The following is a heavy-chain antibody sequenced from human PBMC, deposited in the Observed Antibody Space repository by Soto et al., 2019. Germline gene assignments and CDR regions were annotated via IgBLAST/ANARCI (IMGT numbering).Heavy chain of an antibody. V-gene: IGHV3-30*18. Sequence: VGSLRLSCAASGFTFSSYGMHWVRQAPGKGLEWVAVISYDGSNKYCADSVKGRFTISRDNSKNTLYLQMNSLRAEDTAVYYCAKVYSSSSGGDYWGQGTLVTVSS. D-gene: IGHD6-6*01. CDR1: GFTFSSYG. J-gene: IGHJ4*02. CDR2: ISYDGSNK. CDR3: AKVYSSSSGGDY.